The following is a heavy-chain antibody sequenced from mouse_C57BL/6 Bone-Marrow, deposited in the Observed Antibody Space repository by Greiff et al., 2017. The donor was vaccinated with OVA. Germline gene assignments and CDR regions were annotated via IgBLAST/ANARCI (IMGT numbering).Heavy chain of an antibody. J-gene: IGHJ4*01. D-gene: IGHD2-1*01. V-gene: IGHV14-3*01. CDR2: IDPANGNT. Sequence: EVKLVESVAELVRPGASVKLSCTASGFHIKNTYMHWVKQRPEQGLEWIGRIDPANGNTKYAPKFQGKATITADTSSNTAYLQLSSLTSEDTAIYYCAFPYGNYEGGRGDYWGQGTSVTVSS. CDR1: GFHIKNTY. CDR3: AFPYGNYEGGRGDY.